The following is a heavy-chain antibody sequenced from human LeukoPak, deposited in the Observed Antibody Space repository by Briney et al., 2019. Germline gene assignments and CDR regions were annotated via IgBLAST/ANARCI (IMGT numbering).Heavy chain of an antibody. CDR1: GFTFSSYS. V-gene: IGHV3-21*01. CDR2: ISSSSSYI. CDR3: ARADWDTAMIDY. Sequence: GGSLRLSCAASGFTFSSYSMNWVRQAPGKGLEWVSSISSSSSYIYYADSVKGRFTISRDNAKNSLYLQMNSLRAEDTAVYYCARADWDTAMIDYWGQGALVTVSS. D-gene: IGHD5-18*01. J-gene: IGHJ4*02.